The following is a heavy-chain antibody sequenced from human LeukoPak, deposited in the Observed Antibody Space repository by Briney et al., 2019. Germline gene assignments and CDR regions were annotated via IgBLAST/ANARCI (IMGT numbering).Heavy chain of an antibody. CDR3: ARANGDFDY. CDR2: IYSSGST. D-gene: IGHD4-17*01. V-gene: IGHV3-66*01. Sequence: AGGSLRLSCAASGFTVSSNYMSWVRQAPGKGLEWVSVIYSSGSTYYADSVKGRFTISRDNAKNSLYLQMNSLRAEDTAVYYCARANGDFDYWGQGTLVTVSS. J-gene: IGHJ4*02. CDR1: GFTVSSNY.